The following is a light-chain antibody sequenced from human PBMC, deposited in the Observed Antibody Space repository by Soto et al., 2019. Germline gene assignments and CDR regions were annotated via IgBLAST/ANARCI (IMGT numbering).Light chain of an antibody. J-gene: IGKJ5*01. V-gene: IGKV3-15*01. CDR3: QQYGSSPYT. CDR1: QYVGPN. CDR2: GAT. Sequence: EIVMTQSPATLSVSPGERATLSCRASQYVGPNVDWYQQKPGQAPRLLIYGATTRVTGIAARFSGSGSGADFTLTISRLEPEDFAVYYCQQYGSSPYTFGLGTRLEIK.